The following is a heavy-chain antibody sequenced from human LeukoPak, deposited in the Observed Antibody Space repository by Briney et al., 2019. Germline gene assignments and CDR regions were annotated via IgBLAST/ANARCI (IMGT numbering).Heavy chain of an antibody. CDR1: GDSINSRNFY. CDR2: IYYSGSA. Sequence: TSETLSLTCIVSGDSINSRNFYWGWMRQLPGKGLEWIGSIYYSGSAHYNPSLKSRVTISVDKSKNQFSLKLSSVTAADTAVYYCASSGLYDAFDIWGQGTMVTVSS. D-gene: IGHD5-12*01. CDR3: ASSGLYDAFDI. V-gene: IGHV4-39*07. J-gene: IGHJ3*02.